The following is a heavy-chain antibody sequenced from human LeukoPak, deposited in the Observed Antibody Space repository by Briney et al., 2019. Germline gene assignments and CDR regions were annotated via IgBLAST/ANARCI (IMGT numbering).Heavy chain of an antibody. J-gene: IGHJ4*02. Sequence: ASVKVSCKASGYTFTSYGISWVRQAAGQGLEWMGWIRAYNGNTEYAQNLRGRVSMTTDTSTSTAYMELRSLTSDDTAVYYCARDSVDGSGTYYNDSPDYWGQGTLVTVSS. CDR1: GYTFTSYG. CDR2: IRAYNGNT. CDR3: ARDSVDGSGTYYNDSPDY. V-gene: IGHV1-18*01. D-gene: IGHD3-10*01.